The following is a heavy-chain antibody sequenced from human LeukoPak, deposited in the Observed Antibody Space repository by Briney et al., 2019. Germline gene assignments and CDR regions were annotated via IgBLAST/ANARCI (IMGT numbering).Heavy chain of an antibody. CDR3: VRHDGRGGSTMGALDS. D-gene: IGHD5/OR15-5a*01. J-gene: IGHJ4*02. CDR2: IYSGRTT. CDR1: AGSISSSSHH. V-gene: IGHV4-39*01. Sequence: PETLSLTCTVSAGSISSSSHHWGWIRQSPGKGLEWIGSIYSGRTTYYNPSLNNRVTKSVVTSKNQFSLQLNSVTATDTSVYYCVRHDGRGGSTMGALDSWGQGSLVTVSS.